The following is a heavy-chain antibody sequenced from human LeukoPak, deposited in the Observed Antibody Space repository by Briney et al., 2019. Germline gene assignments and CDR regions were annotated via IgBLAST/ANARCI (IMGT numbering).Heavy chain of an antibody. CDR3: TRDRDIVVVPAANVVDY. D-gene: IGHD2-2*01. Sequence: PGRSLRLSCTASGFTFGDYAMSWVRQAPGKGLEWVGFIRSKAYGGTTEYAASVKGRFTISRDDSKSIAYLQMNSLKTEDTAVYYCTRDRDIVVVPAANVVDYWGQGTLVTVSS. J-gene: IGHJ4*02. V-gene: IGHV3-49*04. CDR1: GFTFGDYA. CDR2: IRSKAYGGTT.